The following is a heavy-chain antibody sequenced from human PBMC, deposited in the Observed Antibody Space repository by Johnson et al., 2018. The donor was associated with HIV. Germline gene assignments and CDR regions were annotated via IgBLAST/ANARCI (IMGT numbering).Heavy chain of an antibody. J-gene: IGHJ3*01. CDR1: GFIFSSYW. CDR2: ISSDGSST. CDR3: ARSGPNWAFDF. Sequence: MQLVESGGGLVQPGGSLRLSCAASGFIFSSYWMHWVRQVPGKGLVWVSRISSDGSSTYYADSVKGRFTISRDNAKNTMFVQMNSLRAEDTAVYYCARSGPNWAFDFWGQGTMVTVSS. V-gene: IGHV3-74*02. D-gene: IGHD1-1*01.